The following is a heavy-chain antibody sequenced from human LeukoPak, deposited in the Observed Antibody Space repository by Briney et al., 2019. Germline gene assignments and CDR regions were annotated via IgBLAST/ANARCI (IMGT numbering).Heavy chain of an antibody. V-gene: IGHV3-33*08. CDR3: ARGNYDRSGYLDY. D-gene: IGHD3-22*01. CDR1: GFTFSSYD. CDR2: IWYDGRNK. Sequence: GGSLRLSCAASGFTFSSYDMHWVRQAPGKGLEWVAVIWYDGRNKYYADSVKGRFTISRDNSKNTLYLQMNSLRAEDTAVYYCARGNYDRSGYLDYWGQGTLVTVSS. J-gene: IGHJ4*02.